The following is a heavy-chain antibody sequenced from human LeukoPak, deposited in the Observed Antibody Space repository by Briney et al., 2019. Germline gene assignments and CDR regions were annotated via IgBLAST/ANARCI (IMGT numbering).Heavy chain of an antibody. J-gene: IGHJ4*02. Sequence: QSGGSLRLSCSASGFTFRTYAMHWVRQAPGKGLEYVSAISSNGDSTYYADSVKGRFTISRDNSKNTLYLQMNSLRAEDTAVYYCAKAGEMATIGYWGQGTLVTVSS. CDR3: AKAGEMATIGY. D-gene: IGHD5-24*01. V-gene: IGHV3-64*04. CDR2: ISSNGDST. CDR1: GFTFRTYA.